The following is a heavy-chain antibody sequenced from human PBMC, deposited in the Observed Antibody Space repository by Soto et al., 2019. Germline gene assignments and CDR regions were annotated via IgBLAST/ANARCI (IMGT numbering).Heavy chain of an antibody. J-gene: IGHJ4*02. Sequence: GGSLRLSCGASGFTFSSYAMHWVRQAPGEGLEWVAVISYDGSNKYYADSVKGRFTNSRDNSKNTLYLQMNSLRAEDTAVYYCARTYYYDSSGYYPLHYWGQGTLVTVSS. CDR2: ISYDGSNK. D-gene: IGHD3-22*01. CDR1: GFTFSSYA. V-gene: IGHV3-30-3*01. CDR3: ARTYYYDSSGYYPLHY.